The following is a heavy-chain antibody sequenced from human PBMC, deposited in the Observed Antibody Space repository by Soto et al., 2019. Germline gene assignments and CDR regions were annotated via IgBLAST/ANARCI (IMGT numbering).Heavy chain of an antibody. D-gene: IGHD5-18*01. CDR1: GGSISSSSYY. J-gene: IGHJ6*03. Sequence: SETLSLTCTVSGGSISSSSYYWGWIRQPPGKGLEWIGSIYYSGSTYYNPSLKSRVTISVDTSKNQFSLKLSSVTAADTAVYYCARHVLGYGPSAYYYYCVEVWGKGTTVTVSS. V-gene: IGHV4-39*01. CDR3: ARHVLGYGPSAYYYYCVEV. CDR2: IYYSGST.